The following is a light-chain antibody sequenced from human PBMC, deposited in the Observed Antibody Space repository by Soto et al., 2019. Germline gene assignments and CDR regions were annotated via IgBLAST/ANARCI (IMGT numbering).Light chain of an antibody. J-gene: IGKJ4*01. CDR2: GAS. CDR1: QSINNK. V-gene: IGKV3-15*01. Sequence: EIVMTQSPATLSVSPGERVTLSCRASQSINNKVAWYQQKPGQAPRLLIYGASTRATGISARFSGSGSGTEFTLTISSLQSEDFATYYCQQANSFPLTFGGGTKVDIK. CDR3: QQANSFPLT.